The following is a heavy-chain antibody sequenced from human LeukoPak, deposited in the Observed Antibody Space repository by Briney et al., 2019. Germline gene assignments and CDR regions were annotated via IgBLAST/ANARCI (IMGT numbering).Heavy chain of an antibody. CDR1: GGSISSYY. D-gene: IGHD3-3*01. Sequence: SETLSLTCTVSGGSISSYYWSWIRQPPGKGLEWIGYIYYSGSTNYNPSLKSRVTISVDTSKNQFSLKLSSVTAADTAVYYCARLNRGNAYYDFWSGYFDYWGQGTLVTVSS. CDR3: ARLNRGNAYYDFWSGYFDY. V-gene: IGHV4-59*01. J-gene: IGHJ4*02. CDR2: IYYSGST.